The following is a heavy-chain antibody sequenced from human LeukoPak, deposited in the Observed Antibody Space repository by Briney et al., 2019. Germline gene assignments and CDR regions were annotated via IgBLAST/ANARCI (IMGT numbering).Heavy chain of an antibody. CDR3: AKDGCRGASCGLFDC. D-gene: IGHD2-15*01. J-gene: IGHJ4*02. CDR2: ISESGGDT. Sequence: LPGGSLRLSCAASGFTFDIYVMNWVRQAPGKGLEWVSGISESGGDTHYADSVKGRFSISRDNSKNTLYLQINSLRVEDTAVYYCAKDGCRGASCGLFDCWGQGTLVTVSS. V-gene: IGHV3-23*01. CDR1: GFTFDIYV.